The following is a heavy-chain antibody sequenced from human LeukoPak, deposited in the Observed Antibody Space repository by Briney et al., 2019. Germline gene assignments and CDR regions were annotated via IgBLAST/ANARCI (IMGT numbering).Heavy chain of an antibody. CDR1: GYSISSGYY. V-gene: IGHV4-38-2*02. D-gene: IGHD3-22*01. CDR3: ARDLGNKYYYDSSGYQAENWFDP. CDR2: IYHSGST. J-gene: IGHJ5*02. Sequence: SETLSLTCTVSGYSISSGYYWGWIRQPPGKGLEWIGSIYHSGSTYYNPSLKSRVTISVDTSKNQFSLKLSSVTAADTAVYYCARDLGNKYYYDSSGYQAENWFDPWGQGTLVTVSS.